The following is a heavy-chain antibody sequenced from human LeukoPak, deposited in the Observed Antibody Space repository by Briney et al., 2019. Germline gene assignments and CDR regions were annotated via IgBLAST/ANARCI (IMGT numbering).Heavy chain of an antibody. CDR1: GGSFSGYY. CDR3: ARGYSGSYFNWFDP. Sequence: SETLSLTCAVYGGSFSGYYWSWIRQPRGKGLEWIGEINHSGSTNYNPSLKSRVTISVDTSKNQFSLKLSSVTAADTAVYYCARGYSGSYFNWFDPWGQGTLVTVSS. V-gene: IGHV4-34*01. J-gene: IGHJ5*02. CDR2: INHSGST. D-gene: IGHD1-26*01.